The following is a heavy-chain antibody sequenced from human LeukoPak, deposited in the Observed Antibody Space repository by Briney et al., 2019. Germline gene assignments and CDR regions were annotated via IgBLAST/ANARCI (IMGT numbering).Heavy chain of an antibody. CDR1: GGSVSSYSSA. V-gene: IGHV6-1*01. Sequence: SQTLSLTCAISGGSVSSYSSAWNWIRQSPSRGLEWLGRTYYRSKWYNDYAVSMKSRITFNSDTSKNQFSLQLSSVTPEDTAVYYCARGLRGRYSSSWHFDYWGQGTLVTVSS. CDR2: TYYRSKWYN. CDR3: ARGLRGRYSSSWHFDY. J-gene: IGHJ4*02. D-gene: IGHD6-13*01.